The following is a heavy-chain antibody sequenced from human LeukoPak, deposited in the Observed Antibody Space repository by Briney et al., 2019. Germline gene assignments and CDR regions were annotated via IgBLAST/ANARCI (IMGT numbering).Heavy chain of an antibody. Sequence: PGGSLRLSCAASGFTFSSYAMHWVRQAPGKGLEWVAVISYDGSNKYYADSVKGRFTISRDNSKNTLYLQMNSLRAEDTAVYYCAKGGVGATPWDAFDIWGQGTMVTVSA. V-gene: IGHV3-30-3*01. CDR3: AKGGVGATPWDAFDI. CDR2: ISYDGSNK. CDR1: GFTFSSYA. J-gene: IGHJ3*02. D-gene: IGHD1-26*01.